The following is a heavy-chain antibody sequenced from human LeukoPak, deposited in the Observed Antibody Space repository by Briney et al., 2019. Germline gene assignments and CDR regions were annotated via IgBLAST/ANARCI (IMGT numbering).Heavy chain of an antibody. Sequence: GGSLRLSCAASGFTFSSYGMHWVRQAPGKGLEWVAVLWSDGSNKYYADSVKGRFTISRDNSKNTLYLQMNSLRAEDTAVYYCARDRWREGSVDYWGQGTLVTVSS. V-gene: IGHV3-33*01. CDR3: ARDRWREGSVDY. J-gene: IGHJ4*02. CDR2: LWSDGSNK. D-gene: IGHD3-3*01. CDR1: GFTFSSYG.